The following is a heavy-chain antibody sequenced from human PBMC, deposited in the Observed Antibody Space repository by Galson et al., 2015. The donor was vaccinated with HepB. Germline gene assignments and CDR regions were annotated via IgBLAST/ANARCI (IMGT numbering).Heavy chain of an antibody. J-gene: IGHJ4*02. CDR2: INVGSTTM. Sequence: SLRLSCVASGFTFSAYAMIWVRQAPGKGLEWVSYINVGSTTMYYADSVKGRFIISRDNAKNLLYLQMNSLRDADTAVYYCARDGVVGAPVDYRGRGTLVTVSS. D-gene: IGHD1-26*01. V-gene: IGHV3-48*02. CDR1: GFTFSAYA. CDR3: ARDGVVGAPVDY.